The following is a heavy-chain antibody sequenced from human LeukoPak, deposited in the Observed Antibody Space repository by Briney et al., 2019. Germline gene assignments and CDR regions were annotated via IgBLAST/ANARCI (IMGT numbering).Heavy chain of an antibody. J-gene: IGHJ4*02. V-gene: IGHV3-23*01. CDR1: GFTFNNYA. D-gene: IGHD3-3*01. CDR3: AKDHSAYYNFWSGPSY. CDR2: ISGSGGST. Sequence: GGSLRLSCAASGFTFNNYAMSWVRQAPGKGLEWVSAISGSGGSTYYADSVKGRFTISRDNSKNTLYLQMNSLRAEDTAVYYCAKDHSAYYNFWSGPSYWGQGTLVTVSS.